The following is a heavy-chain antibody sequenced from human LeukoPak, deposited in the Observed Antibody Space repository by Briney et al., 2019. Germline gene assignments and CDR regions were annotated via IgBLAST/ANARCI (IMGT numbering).Heavy chain of an antibody. CDR1: VYTFTSYD. V-gene: IGHV1-8*03. J-gene: IGHJ5*02. Sequence: ASVKVSCKASVYTFTSYDINWVRQATGQGLEWMGWMNPNSGNTGYAQKFQGRVTITRNTSISTAYMELSSLRSEDTAVYYCARVDIVARGYWFDPWGQGTLVTVSS. CDR2: MNPNSGNT. CDR3: ARVDIVARGYWFDP. D-gene: IGHD5-12*01.